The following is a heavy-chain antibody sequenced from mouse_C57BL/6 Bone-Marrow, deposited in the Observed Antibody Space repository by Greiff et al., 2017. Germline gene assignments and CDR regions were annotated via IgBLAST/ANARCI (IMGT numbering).Heavy chain of an antibody. CDR2: IWSGGST. CDR1: GFSLTSYG. D-gene: IGHD3-3*01. V-gene: IGHV2-2*01. CDR3: ARKGRFAY. Sequence: QVQLQQSGPGLVQPSQSLSIPCTVSGFSLTSYGVHWVRQSPGKGLEWLGVIWSGGSTDYNAAFISRLSISKDNSKSQVFFKMNSLQADDTAIYYCARKGRFAYWGQGTLVTVSA. J-gene: IGHJ3*01.